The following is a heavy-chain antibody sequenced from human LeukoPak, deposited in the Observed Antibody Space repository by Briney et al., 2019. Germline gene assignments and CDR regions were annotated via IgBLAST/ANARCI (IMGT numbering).Heavy chain of an antibody. Sequence: PGGSLRLSXAASGFTFSSYGMHWVRQAPGKGVEWVAFIRYDGSNKYYADSVKGRFTISRDSSKNTLYLQMNSLRAEDTAVYYCAIDGGTSRHHNWFDPWGQGTLVTVSS. CDR2: IRYDGSNK. D-gene: IGHD2-2*01. CDR1: GFTFSSYG. J-gene: IGHJ5*02. CDR3: AIDGGTSRHHNWFDP. V-gene: IGHV3-30*02.